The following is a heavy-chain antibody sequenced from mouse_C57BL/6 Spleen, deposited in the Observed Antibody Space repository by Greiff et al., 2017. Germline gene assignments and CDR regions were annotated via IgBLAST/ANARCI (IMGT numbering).Heavy chain of an antibody. CDR3: ARSGYSGSRWGFAY. D-gene: IGHD1-1*01. Sequence: VQLQQSGPELVKPGASVKLSCKASGYTFTSYGINWVRQRPGQGLEWIGWICPGGGSTKYNEKFKGKATLTVDTSSSTPYMELHSLTSEESAVYFCARSGYSGSRWGFAYWGQGTLVTVSA. J-gene: IGHJ3*01. V-gene: IGHV1-85*01. CDR2: ICPGGGST. CDR1: GYTFTSYG.